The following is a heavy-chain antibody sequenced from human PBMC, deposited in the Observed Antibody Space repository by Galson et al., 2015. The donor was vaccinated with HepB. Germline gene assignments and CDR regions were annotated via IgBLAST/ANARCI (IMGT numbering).Heavy chain of an antibody. Sequence: SLRLSCAASGFTFSSYAMSWVRQAPGKGLEWVPAISGSGGSTYYADSVKGRFTISRDNSKNTLYLQMNSLRAEDTAVYYCARDPLSTFHSGSYPVYWGQGTLVTVSS. CDR2: ISGSGGST. J-gene: IGHJ4*02. D-gene: IGHD1-26*01. CDR1: GFTFSSYA. CDR3: ARDPLSTFHSGSYPVY. V-gene: IGHV3-23*01.